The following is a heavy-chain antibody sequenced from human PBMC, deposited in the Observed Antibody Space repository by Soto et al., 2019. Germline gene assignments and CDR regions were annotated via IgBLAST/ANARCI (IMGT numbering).Heavy chain of an antibody. V-gene: IGHV1-69*13. D-gene: IGHD3-22*01. CDR2: IIPIFGTA. CDR3: ASRVDSSGHHDAFDI. Sequence: SVKVSCKASGGTFSSYAISWVRQAPGQGLEWMGGIIPIFGTANYAQKFQGRVTITADESTSTAYMELSSLRSEDTAVYYCASRVDSSGHHDAFDIWGQGTMVTV. CDR1: GGTFSSYA. J-gene: IGHJ3*02.